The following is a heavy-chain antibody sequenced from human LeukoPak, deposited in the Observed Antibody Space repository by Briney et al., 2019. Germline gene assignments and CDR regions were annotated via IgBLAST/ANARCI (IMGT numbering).Heavy chain of an antibody. Sequence: PGGSLRLSCAASGFTFSTYAMSWVRQAPGKGLEWVSAISGSGGTTYYADSVKGRFAISRDDSKNTLYLQMSSLRAEDTAVYYCAKVRDSGSYQYYFDYWGQGTLVTVSS. J-gene: IGHJ4*02. CDR3: AKVRDSGSYQYYFDY. D-gene: IGHD1-26*01. CDR1: GFTFSTYA. V-gene: IGHV3-23*01. CDR2: ISGSGGTT.